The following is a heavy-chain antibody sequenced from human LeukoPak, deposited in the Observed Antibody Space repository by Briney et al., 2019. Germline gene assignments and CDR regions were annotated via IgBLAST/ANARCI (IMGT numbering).Heavy chain of an antibody. CDR2: ISGNGGDT. CDR1: GFTFSSYG. J-gene: IGHJ4*02. CDR3: AKGRTLVGGSTRSYDH. Sequence: GGSLRLSCAASGFTFSSYGMSWVRQASGKGLEWVSVISGNGGDTFYADSVKGRFTISRDNSKDMLYLQMNSLRVEDTAVYYCAKGRTLVGGSTRSYDHWGQGTLVTVSS. V-gene: IGHV3-23*01. D-gene: IGHD1-26*01.